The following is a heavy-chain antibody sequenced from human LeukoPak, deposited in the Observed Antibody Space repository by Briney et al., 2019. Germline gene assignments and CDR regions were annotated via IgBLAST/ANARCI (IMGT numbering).Heavy chain of an antibody. CDR1: GFTFSDYY. J-gene: IGHJ4*02. D-gene: IGHD6-19*01. V-gene: IGHV3-11*01. CDR3: ARDLRIAVAGTPLLY. CDR2: ISSSGSTI. Sequence: GGSLRLSCAASGFTFSDYYMSWIRQAPGKGLEWVSYISSSGSTIYYADSVKGRFTISRDNAKNSLYLQMNSLRAEDTAVYYCARDLRIAVAGTPLLYWGQGTLVTVSS.